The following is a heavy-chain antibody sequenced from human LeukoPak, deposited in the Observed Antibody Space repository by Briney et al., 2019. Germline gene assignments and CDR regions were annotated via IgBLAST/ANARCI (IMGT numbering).Heavy chain of an antibody. CDR1: GFIFDDYA. D-gene: IGHD3-3*01. J-gene: IGHJ4*02. V-gene: IGHV3-23*01. CDR3: AKAGYDFWSGFAFSFDY. Sequence: PGGSLRLSCAASGFIFDDYAIHWVRQAPGKGLEWVSGISGSGGSTYYADSVKGRFTISRDNSKNTLYLQMNSLRAEDTAVYYCAKAGYDFWSGFAFSFDYWGQGTLVTVSS. CDR2: ISGSGGST.